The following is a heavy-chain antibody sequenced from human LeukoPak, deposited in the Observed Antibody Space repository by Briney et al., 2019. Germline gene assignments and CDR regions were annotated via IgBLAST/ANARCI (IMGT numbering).Heavy chain of an antibody. Sequence: GGSLRLSCAASGFTFSSSWMTWVRQAPGKGLEWVANIKQDGSEKYYVDSVKGRFTISRDNAKNSLYLQMNSLRAEDTAVYYCARASLYGSGSYYSDYWGQGTLVTVSS. CDR2: IKQDGSEK. D-gene: IGHD3-10*01. CDR3: ARASLYGSGSYYSDY. V-gene: IGHV3-7*02. CDR1: GFTFSSSW. J-gene: IGHJ4*02.